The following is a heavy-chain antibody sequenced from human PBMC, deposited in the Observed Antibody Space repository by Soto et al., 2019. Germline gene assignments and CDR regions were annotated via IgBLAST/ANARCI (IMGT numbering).Heavy chain of an antibody. Sequence: PSETLSLTCDVSGGSFSGYYWTRYRQPPGKGLEWIGEMNRSGDIKYNPSLVCRVTISADTSTNQFSLKLTSVTDADTAVYFCARWASYWGQGALVTVSS. J-gene: IGHJ1*01. CDR2: MNRSGDI. CDR3: ARWASY. CDR1: GGSFSGYY. V-gene: IGHV4-34*01.